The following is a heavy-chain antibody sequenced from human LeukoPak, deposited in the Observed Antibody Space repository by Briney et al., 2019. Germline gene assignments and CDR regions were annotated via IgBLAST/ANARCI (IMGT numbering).Heavy chain of an antibody. V-gene: IGHV3-30*04. D-gene: IGHD3-22*01. Sequence: GRSLRLSCAASGFTFSSYAMHWVRQAPGKGLEWVAVISYDGSNKYYADSVKGRFTISRDNSKNTLYLQMNSLRAEDTAVYYCVRGLDSRPSWGQGTLVTVSS. CDR3: VRGLDSRPS. CDR1: GFTFSSYA. J-gene: IGHJ5*02. CDR2: ISYDGSNK.